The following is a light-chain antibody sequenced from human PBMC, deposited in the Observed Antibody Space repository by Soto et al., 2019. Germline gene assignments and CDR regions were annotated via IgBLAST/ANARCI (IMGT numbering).Light chain of an antibody. CDR3: QQYNPYSPWT. V-gene: IGKV1-5*03. CDR2: KAS. Sequence: DSQMTHSTSTLSASVGDRVTITCRASQSITGWLAWFQQKPGKAPKLLISKASSLQNGVPSRFSGSGSGTDFTLTISSLQPDDFATYYCQQYNPYSPWTFGQGTKVDI. CDR1: QSITGW. J-gene: IGKJ1*01.